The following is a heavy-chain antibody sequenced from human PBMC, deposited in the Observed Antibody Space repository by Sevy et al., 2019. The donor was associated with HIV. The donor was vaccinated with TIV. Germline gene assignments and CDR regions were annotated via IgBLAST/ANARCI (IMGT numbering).Heavy chain of an antibody. Sequence: ASVKVSCKASGYTFTSYGISWVRQAPGLRLEWMGWISGYKGNTNYSQKFQGRVTMTTDTSTSTAFMEVTSLRSDDTAVYYCAKTTKWFGELVTFDQWGQGTLVTVSS. CDR3: AKTTKWFGELVTFDQ. CDR2: ISGYKGNT. J-gene: IGHJ4*02. CDR1: GYTFTSYG. D-gene: IGHD3-10*01. V-gene: IGHV1-18*01.